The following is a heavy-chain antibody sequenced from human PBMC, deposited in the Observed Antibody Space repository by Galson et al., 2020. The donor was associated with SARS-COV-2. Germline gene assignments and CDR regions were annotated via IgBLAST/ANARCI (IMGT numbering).Heavy chain of an antibody. D-gene: IGHD5-18*01. CDR2: IWYDGSNK. CDR1: GFTFSSYG. CDR3: AKDLHSYGCLSYFDY. V-gene: IGHV3-33*06. J-gene: IGHJ4*02. Sequence: GGSLRLSCAASGFTFSSYGMHWVRQAPGKGLEWVAVIWYDGSNKYYADSVKGRFTISRDNSKNTLYLQMNSLRAEDTAVYYCAKDLHSYGCLSYFDYWSQGTLVTVSS.